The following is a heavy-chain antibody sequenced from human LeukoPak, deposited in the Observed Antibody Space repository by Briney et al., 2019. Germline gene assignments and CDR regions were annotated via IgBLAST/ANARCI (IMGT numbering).Heavy chain of an antibody. CDR3: ARDLGFGDYGMDV. CDR2: IYINGST. J-gene: IGHJ6*04. V-gene: IGHV3-53*01. Sequence: PGGSLRLSCAASGFTVSINYMSWVRQAPGKGLEWASLIYINGSTYYADSVKGRFTISRDNSKNTLYLQMNSLRAEDTALYYCARDLGFGDYGMDVWGKGTTVTVSS. CDR1: GFTVSINY. D-gene: IGHD3-10*01.